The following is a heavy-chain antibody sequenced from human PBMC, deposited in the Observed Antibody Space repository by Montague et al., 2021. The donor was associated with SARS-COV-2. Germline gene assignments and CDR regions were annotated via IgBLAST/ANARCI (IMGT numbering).Heavy chain of an antibody. J-gene: IGHJ4*02. D-gene: IGHD3-3*01. CDR2: NFHSGNS. CDR1: GGSITDFYYC. Sequence: SETLSLTCTVSGGSITDFYYCWVWHRPPPGMGLNWIVNNFHSGNSNSNPSLIIRVTISVDTSRNEFSLKANSVTAADTALYYCGGQKYDFWSSRCPGHFDSWGQGTMVTVSS. V-gene: IGHV4-39*01. CDR3: GGQKYDFWSSRCPGHFDS.